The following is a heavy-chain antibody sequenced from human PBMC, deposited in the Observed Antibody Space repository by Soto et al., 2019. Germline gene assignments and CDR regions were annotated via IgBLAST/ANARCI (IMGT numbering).Heavy chain of an antibody. J-gene: IGHJ4*02. CDR3: ARQRIVAAGTFVDY. CDR1: GDSISSTSYY. V-gene: IGHV4-39*01. D-gene: IGHD6-13*01. Sequence: PSETLSLTCIVSGDSISSTSYYWGWIRQPPGQGLEWIASIYFSGSTYNNPSLKSRLTVSVDTSKTQFSLKLSAVTAADTALYYCARQRIVAAGTFVDYWGQGSLVTVSS. CDR2: IYFSGST.